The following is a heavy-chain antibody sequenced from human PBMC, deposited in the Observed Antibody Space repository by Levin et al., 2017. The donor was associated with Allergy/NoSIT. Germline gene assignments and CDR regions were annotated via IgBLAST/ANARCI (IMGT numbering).Heavy chain of an antibody. D-gene: IGHD4-17*01. Sequence: ASVKVSCVASGFNVSNSYMSWVRQAPGKGLEWVSLIYSGGSTYYADSVKGRFTISRDKSKNTLYLQMNSLRAEDTAVYYCARETLDYGDYYFDYWGQGTLVTVSS. CDR1: GFNVSNSY. CDR2: IYSGGST. CDR3: ARETLDYGDYYFDY. J-gene: IGHJ4*02. V-gene: IGHV3-53*01.